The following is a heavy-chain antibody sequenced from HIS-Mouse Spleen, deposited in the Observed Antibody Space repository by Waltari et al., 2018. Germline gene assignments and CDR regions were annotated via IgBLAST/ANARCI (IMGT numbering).Heavy chain of an antibody. V-gene: IGHV4-34*01. Sequence: QVQLQQWGAGLLKPSETLSLTCAVYGGSFSGYYWSWIRQPPGKGLEWIGEINQSGSTNYNPSLKSRVTISVDTSKNQCSLKLSSVTAADTAVYYCARAGDSSGTTDAFDIWGQGTMVTVSS. D-gene: IGHD3-22*01. CDR3: ARAGDSSGTTDAFDI. CDR2: INQSGST. J-gene: IGHJ3*02. CDR1: GGSFSGYY.